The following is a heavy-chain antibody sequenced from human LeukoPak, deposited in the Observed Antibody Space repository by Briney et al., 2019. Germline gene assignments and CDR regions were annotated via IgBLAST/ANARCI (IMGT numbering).Heavy chain of an antibody. CDR3: ARDGYSGYDFPHSFDY. CDR1: GYTFTSYG. J-gene: IGHJ4*02. Sequence: ASVKVSCKASGYTFTSYGISWVRQAPGQGLEWMGWISAYNGNTNYAQKLQGRVTMTTDTSTSTAYMELRSLRSDDTAVYYCARDGYSGYDFPHSFDYWGQGTLVTVSS. CDR2: ISAYNGNT. V-gene: IGHV1-18*01. D-gene: IGHD5-12*01.